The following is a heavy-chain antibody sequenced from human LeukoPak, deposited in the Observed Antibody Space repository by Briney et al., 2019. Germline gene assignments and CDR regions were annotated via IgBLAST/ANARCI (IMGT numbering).Heavy chain of an antibody. CDR2: MNPNSGNT. CDR3: ARGGPYYDYVWGSQTTTDY. Sequence: ASVKVSCKASGYTFTSYDINWVRQATGQELEWMGWMNPNSGNTGYAQKFQGRVTMTRNTSISTAYMELSSLRSEDTAVYYCARGGPYYDYVWGSQTTTDYWGQGTLVTVSS. D-gene: IGHD3-16*01. J-gene: IGHJ4*02. V-gene: IGHV1-8*01. CDR1: GYTFTSYD.